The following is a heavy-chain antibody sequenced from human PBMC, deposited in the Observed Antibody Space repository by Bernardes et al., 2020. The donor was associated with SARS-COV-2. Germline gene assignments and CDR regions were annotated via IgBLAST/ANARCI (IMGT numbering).Heavy chain of an antibody. Sequence: SETLSLTCTVSGGSISSGSYYWSWIRQPAGKGLEWIGRIYTSGSTNYNPSLKSQVTISVDTSKNQFSLKLSSVTAADTAVYYCARDSWDITIFGVVTHYGMDVWGQGTTVTVSS. J-gene: IGHJ6*02. D-gene: IGHD3-3*01. CDR1: GGSISSGSYY. CDR3: ARDSWDITIFGVVTHYGMDV. CDR2: IYTSGST. V-gene: IGHV4-61*02.